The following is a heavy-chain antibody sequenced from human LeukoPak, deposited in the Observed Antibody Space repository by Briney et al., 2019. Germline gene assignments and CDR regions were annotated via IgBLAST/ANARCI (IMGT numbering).Heavy chain of an antibody. Sequence: SETLSLTCTVSGGSINRVGYFWSWLRQPPGKGLEWIGYIYQSGGTYYNPSLKSRVSISVDLSNNQFSLRLSFVTAADTAVYYCARGVEASTSSAEFWGQGTLVTVS. D-gene: IGHD6-6*01. V-gene: IGHV4-30-2*01. CDR3: ARGVEASTSSAEF. CDR2: IYQSGGT. CDR1: GGSINRVGYF. J-gene: IGHJ4*02.